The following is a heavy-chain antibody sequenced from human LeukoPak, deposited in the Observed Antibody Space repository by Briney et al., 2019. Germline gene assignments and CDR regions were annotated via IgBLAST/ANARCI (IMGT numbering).Heavy chain of an antibody. CDR2: ISRTSAHI. J-gene: IGHJ3*02. V-gene: IGHV3-21*01. Sequence: PGGSLRLSCAASGFSFNTYSMNWVRQAPGKGLEWVSSISRTSAHIFYADSVKGRFSISRDNAKNSLYLQMNSLRVEDTAVYYCTSRYCSTTNCYSFDNWGHGTLVTVSS. CDR1: GFSFNTYS. D-gene: IGHD2-2*01. CDR3: TSRYCSTTNCYSFDN.